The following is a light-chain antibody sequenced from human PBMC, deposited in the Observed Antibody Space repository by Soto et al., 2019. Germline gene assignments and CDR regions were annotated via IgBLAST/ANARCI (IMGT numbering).Light chain of an antibody. J-gene: IGKJ4*01. CDR2: SGS. V-gene: IGKV3-20*01. CDR3: QHYGSSPLT. CDR1: ESLGSSY. Sequence: EIVLTQSPGTLSLSPGDRATLSCRASESLGSSYLAWYQQKPGQAPRLLICSGSSRAAGIPDRFSGSGSATDFTLTISSLEPEDFAVYYCQHYGSSPLTFGGGTKVDIK.